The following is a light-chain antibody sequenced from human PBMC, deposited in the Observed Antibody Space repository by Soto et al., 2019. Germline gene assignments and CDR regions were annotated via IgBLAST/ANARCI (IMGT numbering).Light chain of an antibody. Sequence: DIVMTQSPLSLPVTPGEPASISCRSSQSLLHSNGYNYLDWYLQKPGQSPQLLIYLGSNRASGVPDRFSGSGSGTDFTLKISRVEAEDVGVYYCMQALQTPFTFGPGTEVAFK. CDR2: LGS. CDR3: MQALQTPFT. J-gene: IGKJ3*01. CDR1: QSLLHSNGYNY. V-gene: IGKV2-28*01.